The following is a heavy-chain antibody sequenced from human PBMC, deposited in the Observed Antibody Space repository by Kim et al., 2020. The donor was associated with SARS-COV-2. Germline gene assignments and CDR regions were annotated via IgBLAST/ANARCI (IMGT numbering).Heavy chain of an antibody. CDR2: IIPIFGTA. V-gene: IGHV1-69*13. CDR3: ARESSSWGSPNWFDP. J-gene: IGHJ5*02. Sequence: SVKVSCKASGGTFSSYAISWVRQAPGQGLEWMGGIIPIFGTANYAQKFQGRVTITADESTSTAYMELSSLRSEDTAVYYCARESSSWGSPNWFDPWGQGTLVTVSS. D-gene: IGHD6-13*01. CDR1: GGTFSSYA.